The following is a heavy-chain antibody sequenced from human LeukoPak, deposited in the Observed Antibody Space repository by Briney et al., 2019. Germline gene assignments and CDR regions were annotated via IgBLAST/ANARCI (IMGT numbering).Heavy chain of an antibody. CDR1: GGSISSYY. CDR3: ARRAAAVGTYYMDV. Sequence: PSETLSLTCTVSGGSISSYYWTWIRRPPGKGLEWIGYIYYSGGANYNPSLWSRVTMSVDTSKSQFSLKLCSVTAADTAVYYCARRAAAVGTYYMDVWGKGTTVTVSS. J-gene: IGHJ6*03. CDR2: IYYSGGA. D-gene: IGHD6-13*01. V-gene: IGHV4-59*01.